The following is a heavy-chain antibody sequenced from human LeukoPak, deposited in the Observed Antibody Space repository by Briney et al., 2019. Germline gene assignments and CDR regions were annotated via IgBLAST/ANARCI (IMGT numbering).Heavy chain of an antibody. J-gene: IGHJ1*01. D-gene: IGHD3-22*01. CDR1: GFTFNRYW. V-gene: IGHV3-74*01. CDR2: IKSDGTT. CDR3: TRAPSEIGGYYPEYFRH. Sequence: PGGSLRLSCAASGFTFNRYWMHWVRQPPGKGLVWVSRIKSDGTTDYADSVKGRFTISRDNAKNTVSLQMNSLRPEDTGVYYCTRAPSEIGGYYPEYFRHWGQGTLVTVSS.